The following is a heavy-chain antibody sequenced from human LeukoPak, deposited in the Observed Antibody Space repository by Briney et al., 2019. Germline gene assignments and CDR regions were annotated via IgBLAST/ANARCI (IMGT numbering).Heavy chain of an antibody. D-gene: IGHD1-20*01. CDR1: GFTFSFYM. Sequence: GGSLRLSCTGSGFTFSFYMINWVRQAPGKGLEWVSSISTSSSHIYYPDSLKGRFTVSRDNAKSSLYLQINNLTADDTAVYFCARDDNWNDKPFDLWGQGTLVIVSS. CDR3: ARDDNWNDKPFDL. J-gene: IGHJ4*02. CDR2: ISTSSSHI. V-gene: IGHV3-21*01.